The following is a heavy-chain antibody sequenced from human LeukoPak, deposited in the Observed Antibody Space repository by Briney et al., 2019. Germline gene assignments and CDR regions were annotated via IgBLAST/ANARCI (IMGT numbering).Heavy chain of an antibody. CDR2: VYYTGAS. Sequence: GSLRLSCAASGFTFSNAWMSWVRQPPGKGLEWIGSVYYTGASYYNPSLKSRVTISIDTSKKHFSLKLTSVTAADTAVYYCARGAPPQNWGQGTLVTVSS. CDR3: ARGAPPQN. V-gene: IGHV4-4*02. J-gene: IGHJ4*02. CDR1: GFTFSNAW.